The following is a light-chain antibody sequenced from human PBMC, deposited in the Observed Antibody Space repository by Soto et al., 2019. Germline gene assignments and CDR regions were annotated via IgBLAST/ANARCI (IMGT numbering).Light chain of an antibody. CDR1: QSINNY. V-gene: IGKV1-5*01. CDR3: QQYASFSPA. Sequence: DVQMTQSPSTLSASVGDRVTITCRASQSINNYLAWYQLRPGKAPRLLIYYASTLDRGVPSRFSGSGSGTEFTLTISSLQPDDFVTYYCQQYASFSPAFGQGTKVGI. CDR2: YAS. J-gene: IGKJ1*01.